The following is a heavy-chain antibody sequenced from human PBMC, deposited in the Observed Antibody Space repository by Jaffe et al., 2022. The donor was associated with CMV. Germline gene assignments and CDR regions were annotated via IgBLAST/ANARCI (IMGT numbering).Heavy chain of an antibody. CDR1: GYTFTSYA. V-gene: IGHV1-3*01. CDR3: ARGPGGYDILTGYYYYYYMDV. J-gene: IGHJ6*03. D-gene: IGHD3-9*01. Sequence: QVQLVQSGAEVKKPGASVKVSCKASGYTFTSYAMHWVRQAPGQRLEWMGWINAGNGNTKYSQKFQGRVTITRDTSASTAYMELSSLRSEDTAVYYCARGPGGYDILTGYYYYYYMDVWGKGTTVTVSS. CDR2: INAGNGNT.